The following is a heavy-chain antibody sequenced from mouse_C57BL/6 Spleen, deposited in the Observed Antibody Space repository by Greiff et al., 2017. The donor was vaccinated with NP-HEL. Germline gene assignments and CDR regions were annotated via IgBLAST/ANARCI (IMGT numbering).Heavy chain of an antibody. CDR2: IRLKSDNYAT. CDR1: GFTFSNYW. CDR3: TGYPRDY. D-gene: IGHD2-10*02. V-gene: IGHV6-3*01. J-gene: IGHJ2*01. Sequence: EVKVEESGGGLVQPGGSMKLSCVASGFTFSNYWMNWVRQSPEKGLEWVAQIRLKSDNYATHYAESVKGRFTISRDDSKSSVYLQMNNLRAEDTGIYYCTGYPRDYWGQGTTLTVSS.